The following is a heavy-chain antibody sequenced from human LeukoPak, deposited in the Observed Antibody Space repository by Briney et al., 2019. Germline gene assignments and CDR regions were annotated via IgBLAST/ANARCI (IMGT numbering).Heavy chain of an antibody. CDR1: GFTFSSYG. CDR3: AKQPSSIY. J-gene: IGHJ4*02. V-gene: IGHV3-30*18. CDR2: ISYDGSNK. D-gene: IGHD6-13*01. Sequence: GGSLRLSCAASGFTFSSYGMHWVRQAPGKGLEWVAVISYDGSNKYYADSVKGRFTISRDNSKNTLYLQMNSLRAEDTAVYYCAKQPSSIYWGQGTLVTVSS.